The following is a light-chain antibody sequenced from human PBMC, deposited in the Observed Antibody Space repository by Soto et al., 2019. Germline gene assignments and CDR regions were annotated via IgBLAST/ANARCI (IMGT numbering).Light chain of an antibody. J-gene: IGLJ1*01. Sequence: QSVMTQPTSVSEAPGQRVTISCTGSSSNIGAGYDVHWYQQLPGTAPKLLIYGNSNRPSGVPDRFSGSKSGTSASLAITGLQAEDEADYYCQSYDSSLSGYVFGTGTKVTVL. V-gene: IGLV1-40*01. CDR2: GNS. CDR1: SSNIGAGYD. CDR3: QSYDSSLSGYV.